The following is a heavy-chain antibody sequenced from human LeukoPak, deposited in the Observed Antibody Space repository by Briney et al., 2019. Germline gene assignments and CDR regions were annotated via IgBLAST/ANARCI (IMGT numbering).Heavy chain of an antibody. D-gene: IGHD3-16*02. J-gene: IGHJ5*02. CDR2: IFYTGDT. Sequence: SETLSLTCTVSGGFISGYYWNWIRQSPGKGLVWIGYIFYTGDTDYNPSLRSRVTMSVDRSNNRFSLQLASVTTADSAFYYCARAYRLTSPRGFDPWGPGILVTVSS. CDR1: GGFISGYY. V-gene: IGHV4-59*01. CDR3: ARAYRLTSPRGFDP.